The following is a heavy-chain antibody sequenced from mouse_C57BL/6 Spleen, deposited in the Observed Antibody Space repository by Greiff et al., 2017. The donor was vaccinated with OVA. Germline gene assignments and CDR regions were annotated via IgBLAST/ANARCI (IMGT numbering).Heavy chain of an antibody. J-gene: IGHJ3*01. CDR2: IDPSDSYT. Sequence: QVQLQQPGAELVKPGASVKLSCKASGYTFTSYWMQWVKQRPGQGLEWIGEIDPSDSYTNYNQKFKGKATLTVDTSSSTAYMQLSSLTSEDSAVYYCASRDYGGFAYWGQGTLVTVSA. D-gene: IGHD1-1*02. CDR3: ASRDYGGFAY. V-gene: IGHV1-50*01. CDR1: GYTFTSYW.